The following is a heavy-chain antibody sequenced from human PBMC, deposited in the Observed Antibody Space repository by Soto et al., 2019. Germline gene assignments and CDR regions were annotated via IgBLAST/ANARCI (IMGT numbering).Heavy chain of an antibody. CDR2: IYYSGST. CDR3: ARTGYDGYNFYYYYGMDV. J-gene: IGHJ6*02. D-gene: IGHD3-3*01. CDR1: GGSISSYY. V-gene: IGHV4-59*01. Sequence: SETLSLTCTVSGGSISSYYWSWIRQPPGKGLEWIGYIYYSGSTNYNPSLKSRITISVDTSKNQFSLKLSSVTAADTAVYYCARTGYDGYNFYYYYGMDVWGQGTTVTVSS.